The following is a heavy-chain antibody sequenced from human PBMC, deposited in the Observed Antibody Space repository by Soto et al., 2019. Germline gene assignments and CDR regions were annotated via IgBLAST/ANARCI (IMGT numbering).Heavy chain of an antibody. CDR1: GGSISNFY. Sequence: SETLSLTCTVSGGSISNFYWSWIRQPPGKGLEWIGYVYYTGSTSYNPSHKRRVTFSADSSRGQFSLRLNSVTAADTAVYYCARTVLGPDLLADSFVDYYYYMDVSGQGTTVTVSS. CDR3: ARTVLGPDLLADSFVDYYYYMDV. D-gene: IGHD3-9*01. V-gene: IGHV4-59*08. CDR2: VYYTGST. J-gene: IGHJ6*03.